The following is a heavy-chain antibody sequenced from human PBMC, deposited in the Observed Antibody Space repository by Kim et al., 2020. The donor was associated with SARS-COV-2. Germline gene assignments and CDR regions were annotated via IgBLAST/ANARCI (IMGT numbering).Heavy chain of an antibody. D-gene: IGHD3-9*01. CDR1: GGSFSGYY. CDR2: INHSGST. J-gene: IGHJ4*02. Sequence: SETLSLTCAVYGGSFSGYYWSWIRQPPGKGLEWIGEINHSGSTNYNPSLKSRVTISVDTSKNQFSLKLSSVTAADTAVYYCARGLKELSDYDILTGYYNWGQGTLVTVSS. CDR3: ARGLKELSDYDILTGYYN. V-gene: IGHV4-34*01.